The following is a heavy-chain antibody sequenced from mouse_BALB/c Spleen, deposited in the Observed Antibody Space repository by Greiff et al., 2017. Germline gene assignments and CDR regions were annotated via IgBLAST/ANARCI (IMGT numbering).Heavy chain of an antibody. D-gene: IGHD2-3*01. J-gene: IGHJ4*01. Sequence: EVHLVESGGGLVKLGGSLKLSCAASGFTFSSYYMSWVRQTPEKRLELVAAINSNGGSTYYPDTVKGRFTISRDNAKNTLYLQMSSLKSEDTALYYCARQDGYYYAMDYWGQGTSVTVSS. CDR1: GFTFSSYY. CDR3: ARQDGYYYAMDY. V-gene: IGHV5-6-2*01. CDR2: INSNGGST.